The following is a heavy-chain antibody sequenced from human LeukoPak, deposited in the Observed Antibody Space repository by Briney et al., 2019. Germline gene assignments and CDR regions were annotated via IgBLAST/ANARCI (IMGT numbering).Heavy chain of an antibody. CDR3: AREITIFGVVPDDAFDI. V-gene: IGHV3-7*01. D-gene: IGHD3-3*01. CDR1: GFTFSSYG. CDR2: IKQDGSEK. J-gene: IGHJ3*02. Sequence: GGSLRLSCAASGFTFSSYGMHWARQAPGKGLEWVANIKQDGSEKYYVDSVKGRFTISRDNAKNSLYLQMNSLRAEDTAVYYCAREITIFGVVPDDAFDIWGQGTMVTVSS.